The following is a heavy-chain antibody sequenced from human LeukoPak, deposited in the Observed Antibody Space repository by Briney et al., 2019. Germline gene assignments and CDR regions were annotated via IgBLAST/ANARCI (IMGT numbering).Heavy chain of an antibody. J-gene: IGHJ6*03. D-gene: IGHD5-12*01. CDR2: IYYSGST. V-gene: IGHV4-30-4*08. Sequence: PSETLSLTCTVSGGSISSGDYYWRWIRQPPGTGLEWIGYIYYSGSTYYNPSLKSRVTISVDTSKNQFSLKLSSVTAADTAVYYCARGGYSGYDYYYYMDVWGKGTTVTVSS. CDR3: ARGGYSGYDYYYYMDV. CDR1: GGSISSGDYY.